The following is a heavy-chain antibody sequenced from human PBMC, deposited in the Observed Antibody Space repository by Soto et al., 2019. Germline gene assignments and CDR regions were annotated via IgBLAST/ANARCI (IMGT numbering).Heavy chain of an antibody. Sequence: TLSLTCAVYGGSFSGYYWSWIRQPPGKGLEWIGEINHSGSTNYNPSLKSRVTISVDTSKNQFSLKLSSVTAADTAVYYCARAGARLTMVRGVAKWFDPWGQGTLVTVSS. J-gene: IGHJ5*02. CDR3: ARAGARLTMVRGVAKWFDP. D-gene: IGHD3-10*01. V-gene: IGHV4-34*01. CDR1: GGSFSGYY. CDR2: INHSGST.